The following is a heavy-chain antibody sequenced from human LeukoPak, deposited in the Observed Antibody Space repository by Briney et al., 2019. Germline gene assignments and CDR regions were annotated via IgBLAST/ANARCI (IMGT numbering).Heavy chain of an antibody. V-gene: IGHV4-4*07. D-gene: IGHD3-22*01. Sequence: KPSETLSLTCTVSGGSISSYYWSWIRQPAGKGLGWIGRIYTSGSTNYNPSLKSRVTMSVDTSKNQFSLKLSSVTAADTAVYYCARGGRYYDSSGYEYNWFDPWGQGTLVTVSS. CDR1: GGSISSYY. CDR3: ARGGRYYDSSGYEYNWFDP. CDR2: IYTSGST. J-gene: IGHJ5*02.